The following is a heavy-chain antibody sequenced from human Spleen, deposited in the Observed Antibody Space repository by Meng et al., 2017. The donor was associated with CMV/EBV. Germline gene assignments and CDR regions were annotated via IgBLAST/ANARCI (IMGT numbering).Heavy chain of an antibody. CDR2: IRSKAYGGTT. Sequence: GESLKISCTASGFNFGDYAMSWVRQAPGKGLEWVGFIRSKAYGGTTEYAASVKGRFTISRDDSKSIAYLQMNSLKTEDTAVYYCTNYDSSGYYWESPYYWGQGTLVTVSS. D-gene: IGHD3-22*01. CDR1: GFNFGDYA. CDR3: TNYDSSGYYWESPYY. J-gene: IGHJ4*02. V-gene: IGHV3-49*04.